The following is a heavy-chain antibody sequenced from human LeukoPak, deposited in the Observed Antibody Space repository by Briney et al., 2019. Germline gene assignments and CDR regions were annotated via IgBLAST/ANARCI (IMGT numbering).Heavy chain of an antibody. CDR2: IIGGGST. CDR1: GFTFSSYA. J-gene: IGHJ5*02. Sequence: GGSLRLSCAASGFTFSSYAMSWVRQAPGKGLEWVSAIIGGGSTYYADSVKGRFTISRDNSKNTLYLQMNSLRAEDTAVYYCAKDYSKTSYYGSGTYYRPNWFDPWGQGTLVTVSS. CDR3: AKDYSKTSYYGSGTYYRPNWFDP. V-gene: IGHV3-23*01. D-gene: IGHD3-10*01.